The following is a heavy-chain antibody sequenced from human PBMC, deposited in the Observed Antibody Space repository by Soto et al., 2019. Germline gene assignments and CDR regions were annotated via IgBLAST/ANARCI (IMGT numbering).Heavy chain of an antibody. CDR3: AKTALGWFDP. V-gene: IGHV4-59*01. J-gene: IGHJ5*02. D-gene: IGHD1-1*01. Sequence: SEALSLSCSVSGGSISRYYWSWIRQPPGKGLEWIGYIFNSGRSGSTNYNPSLKSRVTISVDTSKNQFSLKLNSVTAADTAVYYCAKTALGWFDPWGQGTLVTVSS. CDR1: GGSISRYY. CDR2: IFNSGRSGST.